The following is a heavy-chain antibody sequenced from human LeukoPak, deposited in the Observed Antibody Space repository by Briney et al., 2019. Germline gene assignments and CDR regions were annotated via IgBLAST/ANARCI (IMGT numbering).Heavy chain of an antibody. D-gene: IGHD5-12*01. V-gene: IGHV1-2*02. CDR1: GYTFTGYY. CDR3: ARGGIVATIGLKPIDY. J-gene: IGHJ4*02. Sequence: ASVKVSCKASGYTFTGYYMHWVRQAPGQGLEWMGWINPNSGGTNYAQKFQGRVTMTRDTSISTAYMELSRLRSDDTAVYSCARGGIVATIGLKPIDYWGQGTLVTVSS. CDR2: INPNSGGT.